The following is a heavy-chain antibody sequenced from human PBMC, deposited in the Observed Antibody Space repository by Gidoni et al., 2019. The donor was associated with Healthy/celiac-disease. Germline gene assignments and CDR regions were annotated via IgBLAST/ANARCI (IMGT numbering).Heavy chain of an antibody. CDR3: AKGHHTDGYNIDCDY. CDR2: ISGSGGST. D-gene: IGHD5-12*01. CDR1: GFTFSSYA. Sequence: EVQLLESGGGLVQPGGSLRLSCAASGFTFSSYAMSWVRPAPGKGLDWVTAISGSGGSTYYADAVKGRFTISRDNSKNTLYLQMNSLRAEETAVYYCAKGHHTDGYNIDCDYWGQGTLVTVSS. V-gene: IGHV3-23*01. J-gene: IGHJ4*02.